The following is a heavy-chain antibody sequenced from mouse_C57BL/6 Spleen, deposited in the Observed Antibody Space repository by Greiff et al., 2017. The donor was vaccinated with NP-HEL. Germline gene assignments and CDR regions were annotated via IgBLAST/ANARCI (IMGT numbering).Heavy chain of an antibody. J-gene: IGHJ2*01. Sequence: QVQLQQPGAELVMPGASVKLSCKASGYTFTSYWMHWVKQRPGQGLEWIGEIDPSDSYTNYNQKFKGKSTLTVDKSSSTAYMQLSSLTSADSAVYYCARVYDGFFDYWGQGTTLTVSS. D-gene: IGHD2-3*01. CDR3: ARVYDGFFDY. V-gene: IGHV1-69*01. CDR1: GYTFTSYW. CDR2: IDPSDSYT.